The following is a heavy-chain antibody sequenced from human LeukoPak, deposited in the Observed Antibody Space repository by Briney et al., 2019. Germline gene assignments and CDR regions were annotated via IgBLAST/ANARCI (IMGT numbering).Heavy chain of an antibody. CDR1: GFTFDNYW. CDR3: ARSRTSGDEALAGNY. Sequence: PGGSLRLSCAASGFTFDNYWMIWVRQAPGQGLEWVANIKQDGSDKSYVESVKGRFTISRDNAKNSLYLQMNSLRAEDTAVYYCARSRTSGDEALAGNYWGQGTLVTVSS. CDR2: IKQDGSDK. V-gene: IGHV3-7*01. D-gene: IGHD6-19*01. J-gene: IGHJ4*02.